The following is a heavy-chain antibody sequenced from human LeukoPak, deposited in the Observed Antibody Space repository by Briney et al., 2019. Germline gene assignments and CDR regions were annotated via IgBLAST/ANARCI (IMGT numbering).Heavy chain of an antibody. CDR1: GFTFSSYW. D-gene: IGHD3-3*01. CDR2: IKQDGSEK. V-gene: IGHV3-7*01. CDR3: ARGFTIFGVGTTDYGMDV. J-gene: IGHJ6*02. Sequence: GGSLRLSCAASGFTFSSYWMSWVRQAPGKGLEWVANIKQDGSEKYYVDSVKGRFTISRDNAKNSLYLQMNSLRAEDTAVHYCARGFTIFGVGTTDYGMDVWGQGTAVTVSS.